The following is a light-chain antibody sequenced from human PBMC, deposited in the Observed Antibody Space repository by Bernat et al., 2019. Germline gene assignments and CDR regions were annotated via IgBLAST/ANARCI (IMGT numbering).Light chain of an antibody. CDR2: NAS. V-gene: IGKV1-5*03. Sequence: DIQMTQSPSTLSAFVGDRVTITCRATHSIGRRVSWYQQKAGKAPYLLIYNASSLESGVPSRFSGSGSGTEFTLTISSLQPDDSATYFCQQDNSYPYTFGQGTKLEIK. J-gene: IGKJ2*01. CDR1: HSIGRR. CDR3: QQDNSYPYT.